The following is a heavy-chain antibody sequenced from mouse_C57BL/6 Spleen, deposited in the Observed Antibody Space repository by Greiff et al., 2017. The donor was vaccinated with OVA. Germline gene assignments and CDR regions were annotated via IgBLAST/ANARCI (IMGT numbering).Heavy chain of an antibody. CDR2: IDPSDSYT. J-gene: IGHJ1*03. D-gene: IGHD2-4*01. Sequence: QVQLQQPGAELVKPGASVKLSCKASGYTFTSYWMQWVKQRPGQGLEWIGEIDPSDSYTNYNQKFKGKATLTVDTSSSTAYMQLSSLTSEDSAVYYCARGNYDYDDWYFDVWGTGTTVTVSS. CDR3: ARGNYDYDDWYFDV. V-gene: IGHV1-50*01. CDR1: GYTFTSYW.